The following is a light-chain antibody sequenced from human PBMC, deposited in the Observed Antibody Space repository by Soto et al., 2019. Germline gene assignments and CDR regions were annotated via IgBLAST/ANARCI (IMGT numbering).Light chain of an antibody. V-gene: IGLV1-44*01. Sequence: QSVLTQPPSASGTPGQRVTISCSGSSSNIGRNTVDWYQHLPGTAPKLLIYSNDQRPSGVPDRFSGSKSGTSASLAISGLQSEDEADYYCAARDDSLNGLVFGTGTKLTVL. CDR2: SND. J-gene: IGLJ1*01. CDR1: SSNIGRNT. CDR3: AARDDSLNGLV.